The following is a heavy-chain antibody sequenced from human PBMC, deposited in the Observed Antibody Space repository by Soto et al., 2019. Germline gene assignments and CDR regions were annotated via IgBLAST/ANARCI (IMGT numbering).Heavy chain of an antibody. V-gene: IGHV3-23*01. CDR1: GFTFRDYA. CDR3: AKGRPGVAAAPDY. CDR2: ASASGSGT. D-gene: IGHD2-21*01. J-gene: IGHJ4*02. Sequence: LRLSCAASGFTFRDYAMAWVRQAPGKGLEWVSSASASGSGTYYADSVKGRFTISRDNSKNTLFLHMTNLRAGDTALYFCAKGRPGVAAAPDYWGQGTLVTVSS.